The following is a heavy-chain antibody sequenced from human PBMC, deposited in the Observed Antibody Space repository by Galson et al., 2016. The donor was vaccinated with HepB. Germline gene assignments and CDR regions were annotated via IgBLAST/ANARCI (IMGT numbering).Heavy chain of an antibody. D-gene: IGHD6-13*01. CDR2: IVAGNGDT. V-gene: IGHV1-58*01. Sequence: KVSCKASGVTFSTSAVQWVRQARGQHLEWIGWIVAGNGDTKYAQKFQERVTITRDMSTRTAYIELSSLTSEDTAVYYCAARGNSWPYYWGQGTLVTVSS. CDR1: GVTFSTSA. CDR3: AARGNSWPYY. J-gene: IGHJ4*02.